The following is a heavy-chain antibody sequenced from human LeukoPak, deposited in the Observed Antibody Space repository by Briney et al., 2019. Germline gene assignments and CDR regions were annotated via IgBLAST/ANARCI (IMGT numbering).Heavy chain of an antibody. J-gene: IGHJ4*02. CDR2: ISGSGGTT. D-gene: IGHD5-18*01. Sequence: GGSLRLSCAASGFTFSSYAMNWVRQAPGKGLEWVSVISGSGGTTYYADSVKGRFTISRDNSKNMLYLQMNSLRAEDTAVYYCARSGKWLQLWSFLYWGQGILVTVSS. CDR1: GFTFSSYA. CDR3: ARSGKWLQLWSFLY. V-gene: IGHV3-23*01.